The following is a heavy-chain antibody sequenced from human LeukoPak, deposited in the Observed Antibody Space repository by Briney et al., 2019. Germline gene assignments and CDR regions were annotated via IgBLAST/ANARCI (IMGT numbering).Heavy chain of an antibody. CDR2: INYSGST. V-gene: IGHV4-59*01. J-gene: IGHJ6*02. Sequence: SETLSLTCTVSGGSISSYYWSWIRQPPGKGLEWIGYINYSGSTNYNPSLKSRVTISVDTSKNQFSLKLSSVTAADTAVYYCARDVREGRYYGMDVWGQGTTVTVSS. CDR3: ARDVREGRYYGMDV. CDR1: GGSISSYY.